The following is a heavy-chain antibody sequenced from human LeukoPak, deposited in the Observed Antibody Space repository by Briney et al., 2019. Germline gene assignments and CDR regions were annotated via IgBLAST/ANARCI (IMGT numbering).Heavy chain of an antibody. Sequence: PGGSLRLSCAASGFTFSSYSMNWVRQAPGKGLEWVSYISSSSSTIYYADSVKGRFTISRDNAKNSLYLQMNSLRAEDTAVYYCARDQYSSGWYLCGGAFDIWGQGTMVTVSS. CDR2: ISSSSSTI. J-gene: IGHJ3*02. CDR3: ARDQYSSGWYLCGGAFDI. CDR1: GFTFSSYS. V-gene: IGHV3-48*01. D-gene: IGHD6-19*01.